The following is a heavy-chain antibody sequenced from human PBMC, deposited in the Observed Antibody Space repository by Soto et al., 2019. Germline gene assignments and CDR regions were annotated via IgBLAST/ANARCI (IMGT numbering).Heavy chain of an antibody. CDR3: TTDLGAYEGGWD. CDR2: IKSKTDGGTT. V-gene: IGHV3-15*07. CDR1: GFPFSNAW. Sequence: EVQLVESGGGLVKPGGSLRLPCAAPGFPFSNAWMNWVRQAPGKGLEWVGRIKSKTDGGTTDYAAPVKGRFTISRDDSKNTLYLQMNSLKTEDTAVYYCTTDLGAYEGGWDWGQGTLVTVSS. J-gene: IGHJ4*02. D-gene: IGHD3-16*01.